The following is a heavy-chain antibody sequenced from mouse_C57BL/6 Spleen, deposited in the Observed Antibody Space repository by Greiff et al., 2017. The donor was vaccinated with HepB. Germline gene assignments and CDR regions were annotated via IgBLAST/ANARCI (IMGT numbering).Heavy chain of an antibody. CDR2: IYPGDGDT. J-gene: IGHJ1*03. V-gene: IGHV1-80*01. CDR3: ARLRSWYFDV. Sequence: QVQLKESGAELVKPGASVKISCKASGYAFSSYWMNWVKQRPGKGLEWIGQIYPGDGDTNYNGKFKGKATLTADKSSSTAYMQLSSLTSEDSAVYFCARLRSWYFDVWGTGTTVTVSS. CDR1: GYAFSSYW.